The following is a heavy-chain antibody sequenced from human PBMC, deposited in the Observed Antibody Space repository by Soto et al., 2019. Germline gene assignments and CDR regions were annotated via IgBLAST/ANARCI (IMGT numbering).Heavy chain of an antibody. CDR3: AKDAWVSYASSGAFDY. D-gene: IGHD3-22*01. V-gene: IGHV3-23*01. J-gene: IGHJ4*02. CDR1: GFTFSSYA. CDR2: ISGSGGST. Sequence: EVQLLESGGGLVQPGGSLRLSCAASGFTFSSYAMSWVRQAPGKGLEWVSAISGSGGSTYYADSVKGRFTISRDNSKNTLYLQMNSLRAEDTAVYYCAKDAWVSYASSGAFDYWGQGTLVTVSS.